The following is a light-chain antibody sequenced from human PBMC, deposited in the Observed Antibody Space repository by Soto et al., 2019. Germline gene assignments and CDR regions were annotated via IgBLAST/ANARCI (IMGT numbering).Light chain of an antibody. Sequence: EIVLTQSPGTLSLSPGERATLSCRASQSVSSSYLAWYQQKPGQAPRLLIYGASSRATGIPDRFSGSGSGTDFTLTISRLEPEDFAVHYCQQYSFSSRYTFGLGTRLEIK. CDR2: GAS. V-gene: IGKV3-20*01. CDR1: QSVSSSY. CDR3: QQYSFSSRYT. J-gene: IGKJ2*01.